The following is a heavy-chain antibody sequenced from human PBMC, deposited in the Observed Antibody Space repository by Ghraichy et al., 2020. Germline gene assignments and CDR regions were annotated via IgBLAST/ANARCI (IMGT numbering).Heavy chain of an antibody. Sequence: GESLRLSCAASGFTFSSYRMNWVRQAPGKGLEWLSYISSTGSTIYYADSVKGRFIISRDNAKNSLYLQMNSLRAEDTAVYYCARDLSTYYDILTGYGNFDYWGQGTLVTVSS. CDR2: ISSTGSTI. D-gene: IGHD3-9*01. CDR3: ARDLSTYYDILTGYGNFDY. CDR1: GFTFSSYR. V-gene: IGHV3-48*01. J-gene: IGHJ4*02.